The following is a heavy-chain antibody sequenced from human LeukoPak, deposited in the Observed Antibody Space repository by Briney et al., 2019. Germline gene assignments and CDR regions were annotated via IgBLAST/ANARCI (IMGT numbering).Heavy chain of an antibody. V-gene: IGHV1-69*13. CDR2: IIPIFGTA. D-gene: IGHD2-2*01. J-gene: IGHJ4*02. CDR3: ARDYCSSTSCYGVSDY. Sequence: ASVKVSCKASGGTFSSYAISWVRQAPGQGLEWMGGIIPIFGTANYAQKSQGRVTITADESTSTAYMELSNLRSEDTAVYYCARDYCSSTSCYGVSDYWGQGTLVTVSS. CDR1: GGTFSSYA.